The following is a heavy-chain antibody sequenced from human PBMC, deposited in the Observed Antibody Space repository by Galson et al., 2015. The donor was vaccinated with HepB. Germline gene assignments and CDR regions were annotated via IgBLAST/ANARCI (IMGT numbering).Heavy chain of an antibody. CDR3: AREGYCSGGSCYNLGGMDV. V-gene: IGHV3-21*01. Sequence: SLRLSCAASGFTFSSYSMNWVRQAPVMGLEWVSSISSSSSYIYYADSVKGRFTISSDNAKTSLYLQMNSLRAEDTAVYYCAREGYCSGGSCYNLGGMDVWGQGTTVTVSS. J-gene: IGHJ6*02. D-gene: IGHD2-15*01. CDR2: ISSSSSYI. CDR1: GFTFSSYS.